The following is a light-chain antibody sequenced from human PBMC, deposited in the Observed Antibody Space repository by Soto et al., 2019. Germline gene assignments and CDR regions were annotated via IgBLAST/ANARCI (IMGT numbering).Light chain of an antibody. J-gene: IGLJ1*01. CDR2: LEGSGGY. Sequence: QAVLTQSSSASASLGSSVKLTCTLSSGHRSDIIAWHQQEPGKAPRYLMKLEGSGGYNRGSGVPDRFSGSSSGADRYLTISNLQFEDEADYYCETWDRNTRVFGTGTKLTVL. CDR3: ETWDRNTRV. V-gene: IGLV4-60*02. CDR1: SGHRSDI.